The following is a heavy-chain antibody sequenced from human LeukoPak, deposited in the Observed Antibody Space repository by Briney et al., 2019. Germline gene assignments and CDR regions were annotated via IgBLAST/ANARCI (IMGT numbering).Heavy chain of an antibody. CDR3: ARGDSAYDSSGPHLDWFDP. D-gene: IGHD3-22*01. J-gene: IGHJ5*02. V-gene: IGHV4-59*08. CDR1: GDSISSYY. CDR2: IYYSGST. Sequence: SETLSLTCTVSGDSISSYYWSWIRQPPGKGLEWIGYIYYSGSTNYNPSLKSRVTISVDTSKNQFSLKLSSVTAADTAVYYCARGDSAYDSSGPHLDWFDPWGQGTLVTVSS.